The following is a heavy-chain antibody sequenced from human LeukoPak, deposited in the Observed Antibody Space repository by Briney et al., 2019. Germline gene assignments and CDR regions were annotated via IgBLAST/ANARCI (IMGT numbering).Heavy chain of an antibody. CDR3: ARDLWTNLLYYYGMDV. V-gene: IGHV3-48*01. CDR1: GFTFSSYA. Sequence: PGGSLRLSCAASGFTFSSYAMSWVRQAPGKGLEWVSYISSSSSTIYYADSVKGRFTISRDNAKNSLYLQMNSLRAEDTAVYYRARDLWTNLLYYYGMDVWGQGTTVTVSS. D-gene: IGHD2/OR15-2a*01. J-gene: IGHJ6*02. CDR2: ISSSSSTI.